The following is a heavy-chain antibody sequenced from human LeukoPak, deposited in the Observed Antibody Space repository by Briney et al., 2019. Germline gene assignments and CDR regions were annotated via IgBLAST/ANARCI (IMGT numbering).Heavy chain of an antibody. CDR1: GYTFTGYY. J-gene: IGHJ4*02. D-gene: IGHD6-13*01. Sequence: GASVKVSCKASGYTFTGYYMHWVRQAPGQGLEWMGRINPNSGGTNYAQKFQGRVTMTRDTSISTAYMELSRLRSDDTAVYYCARYSSCWYGGYDYWGQGTLVTVSS. V-gene: IGHV1-2*06. CDR3: ARYSSCWYGGYDY. CDR2: INPNSGGT.